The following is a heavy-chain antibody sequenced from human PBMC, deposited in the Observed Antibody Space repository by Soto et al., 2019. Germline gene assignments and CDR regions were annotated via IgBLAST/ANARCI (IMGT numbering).Heavy chain of an antibody. V-gene: IGHV3-23*01. CDR1: GFTFSSYA. J-gene: IGHJ4*02. CDR2: ISGSGST. D-gene: IGHD2-15*01. Sequence: GSLRLSCAASGFTFSSYAMTWVRQAPGKGLEWVSTISGSGSTYYAASAKGRFTISRDSSRNTLYLQMNSLSAEDKAIYYCAKDRVVVGATWYYWGQGTLVTVAS. CDR3: AKDRVVVGATWYY.